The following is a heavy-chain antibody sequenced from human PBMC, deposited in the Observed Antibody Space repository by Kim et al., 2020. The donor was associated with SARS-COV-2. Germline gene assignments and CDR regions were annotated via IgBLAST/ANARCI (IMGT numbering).Heavy chain of an antibody. CDR2: ISYDGSNK. J-gene: IGHJ4*02. V-gene: IGHV3-30*18. CDR1: GFTFSSYG. CDR3: AKARLRDHFDY. Sequence: GGSLRLSCAASGFTFSSYGMHWVRQAPGKGLEWVAVISYDGSNKYYADSVKGRFTISRDNSKNTLYLQMNSLRAEDTAVYYCAKARLRDHFDYWGQGTLVTVSS. D-gene: IGHD4-17*01.